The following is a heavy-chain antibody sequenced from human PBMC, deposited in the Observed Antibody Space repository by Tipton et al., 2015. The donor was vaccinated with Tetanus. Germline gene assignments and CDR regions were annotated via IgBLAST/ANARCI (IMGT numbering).Heavy chain of an antibody. V-gene: IGHV1-69*01. J-gene: IGHJ4*02. Sequence: QLVQSGPEVKKPGSSVKVSCKASGGTISSYAISWVRQAPGQGLEWMGGIIPIFGTANYAQKFQGRVTITADESTSTAYMELSSLRSEDTAVYYCARVPYYYERGPFDYWGQGTLVTVSS. CDR2: IIPIFGTA. CDR1: GGTISSYA. CDR3: ARVPYYYERGPFDY. D-gene: IGHD3-10*02.